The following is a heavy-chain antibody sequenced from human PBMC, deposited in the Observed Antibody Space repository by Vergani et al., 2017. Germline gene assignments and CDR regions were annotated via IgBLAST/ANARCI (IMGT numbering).Heavy chain of an antibody. D-gene: IGHD3-9*01. Sequence: QITLKESGPTLVKPTQTLTLTCTFSGFSLSTIGVGVGWFRQPPGKALEWLSLIYWNDDKRYSPSLKSRLTITKDTSKNQVVLTMTNMDPVSTATYYCAQSLVVRYFEGLSEYNGLDHWGQGTLVTVSS. V-gene: IGHV2-5*01. CDR2: IYWNDDK. CDR1: GFSLSTIGVG. J-gene: IGHJ5*02. CDR3: AQSLVVRYFEGLSEYNGLDH.